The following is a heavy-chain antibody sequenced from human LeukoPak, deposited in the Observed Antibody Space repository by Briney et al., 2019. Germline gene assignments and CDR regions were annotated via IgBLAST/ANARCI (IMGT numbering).Heavy chain of an antibody. V-gene: IGHV1-24*01. CDR3: ATARVNSVGNVWFDP. D-gene: IGHD3-10*01. J-gene: IGHJ5*02. CDR2: FDPEDGET. CDR1: GYTLTELS. Sequence: GASVKVSCKVSGYTLTELSMHRVRQAPGKGLEWMGGFDPEDGETIYAQKFQGRVTMTEDTSTDTAYMELSSLRSEDTAVYYCATARVNSVGNVWFDPWGQGTLVTVSS.